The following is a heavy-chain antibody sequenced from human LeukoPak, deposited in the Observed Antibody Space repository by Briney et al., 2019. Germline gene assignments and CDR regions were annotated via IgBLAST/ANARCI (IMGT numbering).Heavy chain of an antibody. Sequence: GASVKVSCKASGYTFTSYGISWVRQAPGQGLEWMGWISAYNGNTNYAQKFQGRVTMTRDTSISTAYMELSRLRSDDTAVYYCARDRGPYYPYSALREDWFDPWGQGTLVTVSS. CDR2: ISAYNGNT. CDR1: GYTFTSYG. V-gene: IGHV1-18*01. D-gene: IGHD2-21*01. J-gene: IGHJ5*02. CDR3: ARDRGPYYPYSALREDWFDP.